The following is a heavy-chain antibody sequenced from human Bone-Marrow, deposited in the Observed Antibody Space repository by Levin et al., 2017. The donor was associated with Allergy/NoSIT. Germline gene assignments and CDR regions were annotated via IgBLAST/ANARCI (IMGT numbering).Heavy chain of an antibody. J-gene: IGHJ6*01. D-gene: IGHD2/OR15-2a*01. CDR1: GFLFRSFA. Sequence: GGSLRLSCEASGFLFRSFAMHWVRQAPGKGLEWVAVISYDGSDKYYGDSVRGRFTISRDNSKKRLFLQMNSLRHEDTAVYFCAKDIGFYDLDVWGQVTRVIVSS. CDR3: AKDIGFYDLDV. CDR2: ISYDGSDK. V-gene: IGHV3-30*18.